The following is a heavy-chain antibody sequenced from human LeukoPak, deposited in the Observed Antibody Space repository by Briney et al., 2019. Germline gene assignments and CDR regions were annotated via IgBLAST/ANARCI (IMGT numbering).Heavy chain of an antibody. Sequence: GGSLRLYCAASGFTFNSYSMNWVRQAPGKGLEWVSSISSSSSYIYYADSVKGRFTISRDNAKNSLYLQMNSLRAEDTAVYYCAREPNYYDSSGYSTSGGQGTLVTVSS. V-gene: IGHV3-21*01. J-gene: IGHJ4*02. CDR1: GFTFNSYS. D-gene: IGHD3-22*01. CDR2: ISSSSSYI. CDR3: AREPNYYDSSGYSTS.